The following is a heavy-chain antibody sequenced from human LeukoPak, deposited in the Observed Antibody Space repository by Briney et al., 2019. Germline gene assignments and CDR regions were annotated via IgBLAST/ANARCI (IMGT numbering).Heavy chain of an antibody. Sequence: PGGSLRLSCAASGFTFSSYWMSWVRQAPGKGLEWVANIKQDGSEKYYVDSVKGRFTISRDNAKNSLYLQMNSLRAEDTAVYYCARDYLRTTVTAPWYFDLWRRGTLVTVSS. CDR1: GFTFSSYW. D-gene: IGHD4-17*01. J-gene: IGHJ2*01. V-gene: IGHV3-7*01. CDR2: IKQDGSEK. CDR3: ARDYLRTTVTAPWYFDL.